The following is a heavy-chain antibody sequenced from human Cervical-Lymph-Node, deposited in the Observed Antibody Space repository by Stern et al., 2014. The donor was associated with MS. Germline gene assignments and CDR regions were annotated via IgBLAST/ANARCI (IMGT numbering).Heavy chain of an antibody. CDR3: AKDLGYCSSTSCYLAY. Sequence: EVQLVDSGGGLIQPGGSLRLSCAASGFTFSTYAMSWVRQAPGKGLEWVSTISGSGGRTYYAEYVKGRFTISRDNSKNTLYLQMNSLRVEDTAVYYCAKDLGYCSSTSCYLAYWGQGTLVTVSS. J-gene: IGHJ4*02. D-gene: IGHD2-2*01. CDR1: GFTFSTYA. CDR2: ISGSGGRT. V-gene: IGHV3-23*04.